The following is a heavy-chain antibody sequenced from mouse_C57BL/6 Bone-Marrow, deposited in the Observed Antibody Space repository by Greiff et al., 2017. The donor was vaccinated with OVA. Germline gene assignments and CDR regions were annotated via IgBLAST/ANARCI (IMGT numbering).Heavy chain of an antibody. CDR2: IYPGDGDT. CDR1: GYAFSSYW. J-gene: IGHJ4*01. Sequence: QVQLQQSGAELVKPGASVKISCKASGYAFSSYWMNWVKRRPGKGLEWIGQIYPGDGDTNYNGKFKGKATLTADKSSSTAYMQLSSLTSEDSAVYFCARTGRGAMDYWGQGTSVTVSS. D-gene: IGHD3-3*01. V-gene: IGHV1-80*01. CDR3: ARTGRGAMDY.